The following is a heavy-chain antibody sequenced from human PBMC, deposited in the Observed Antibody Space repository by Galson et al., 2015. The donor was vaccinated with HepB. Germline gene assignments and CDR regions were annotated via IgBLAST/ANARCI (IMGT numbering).Heavy chain of an antibody. CDR1: GFTFSDYH. CDR2: ISSSGSTI. J-gene: IGHJ4*02. Sequence: SLRLSCAASGFTFSDYHMSWIRQAPGKGLEWVSYISSSGSTIYYADSVKGRFTISRDNAKNSLYLQMNSLRAEDTAVYYCARDNSGYDSFDYWGQGTLVTVSS. D-gene: IGHD5-12*01. V-gene: IGHV3-11*01. CDR3: ARDNSGYDSFDY.